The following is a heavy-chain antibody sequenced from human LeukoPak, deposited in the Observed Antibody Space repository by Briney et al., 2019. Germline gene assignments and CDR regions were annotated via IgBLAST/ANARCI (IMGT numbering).Heavy chain of an antibody. D-gene: IGHD5-12*01. CDR3: AKDWMSTIINYFDY. J-gene: IGHJ4*02. CDR2: ISGSGGST. V-gene: IGHV3-23*01. Sequence: GGSLRLSCVASGFTFSNYAMSWVRQTPGKGLEWVSGISGSGGSTHYADSVKGRFNISRDNSKNILYLQMNSLRAEDTAVYYCAKDWMSTIINYFDYWGQGTLVTVSS. CDR1: GFTFSNYA.